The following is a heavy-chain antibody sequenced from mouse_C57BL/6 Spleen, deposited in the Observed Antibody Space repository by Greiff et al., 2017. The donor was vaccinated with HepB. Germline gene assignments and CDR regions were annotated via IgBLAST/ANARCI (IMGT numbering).Heavy chain of an antibody. V-gene: IGHV1-78*01. D-gene: IGHD1-1*01. CDR2: IYPRDGST. CDR1: GYTFTDHT. J-gene: IGHJ1*03. Sequence: QVQLQQSDAELVKPGASVKISCKVSGYTFTDHTIHWMKQRPEQGLEWIGYIYPRDGSTKYNEEFKGKATLTADKSSSTAYMQLNSLTSEDSAVYFCANYYGSSHWYFDVWGTGTTVTVSS. CDR3: ANYYGSSHWYFDV.